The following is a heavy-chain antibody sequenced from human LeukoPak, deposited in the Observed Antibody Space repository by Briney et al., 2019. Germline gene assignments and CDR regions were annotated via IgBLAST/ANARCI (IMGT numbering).Heavy chain of an antibody. V-gene: IGHV4-39*07. CDR1: GGSISSSSYY. J-gene: IGHJ4*02. D-gene: IGHD3-16*01. CDR3: ASPREGAETFDY. CDR2: IYYSGST. Sequence: SETLSLTCTVSGGSISSSSYYWGWIRQPPGKGLEWIGSIYYSGSTYYNPSLKSRVTISVDTSKNQFSLKLSSVTAADTAVYYCASPREGAETFDYWGQGTLVTVSS.